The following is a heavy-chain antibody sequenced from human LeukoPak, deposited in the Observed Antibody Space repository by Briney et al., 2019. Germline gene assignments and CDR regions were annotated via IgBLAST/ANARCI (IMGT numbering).Heavy chain of an antibody. D-gene: IGHD1-26*01. V-gene: IGHV3-23*01. CDR1: GFTFSSYA. CDR3: TKGKVNQVGGLDC. Sequence: GGSLRLSCAASGFTFSSYAMSWVRQAPGKGLEWVSAISGSGGSTYYADSVKGRFTISRDNSKNTLYLQMNSLRAEDTAIYYCTKGKVNQVGGLDCWGQGTLVTVSS. CDR2: ISGSGGST. J-gene: IGHJ4*02.